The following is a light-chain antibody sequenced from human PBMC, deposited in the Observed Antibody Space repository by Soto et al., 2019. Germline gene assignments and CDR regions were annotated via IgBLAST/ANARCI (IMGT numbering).Light chain of an antibody. Sequence: SYELTQSLSVSVALGQTARITCGGNNIGSKNVHWYKQKPGQAPILVIYRDNNRPSGIPERFSGSSSGNTATLTISRAQAVDEDEYYCQMWDSSTVFGGGTKLTVL. CDR1: NIGSKN. V-gene: IGLV3-9*01. CDR2: RDN. CDR3: QMWDSSTV. J-gene: IGLJ3*02.